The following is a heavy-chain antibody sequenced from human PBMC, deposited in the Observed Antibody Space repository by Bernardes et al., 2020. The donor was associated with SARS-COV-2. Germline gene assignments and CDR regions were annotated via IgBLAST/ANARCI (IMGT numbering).Heavy chain of an antibody. CDR1: GFTFSSYS. D-gene: IGHD3-10*01. Sequence: GGSLRLSCAASGFTFSSYSMNWVRQAPGKGLEWVSYISSSSNTIYYTDSVKGRFTISRDNAKNTLYLQMNSLRAEDAAVYFCARGSGNYYHDYWGQGTVVTVSS. CDR3: ARGSGNYYHDY. V-gene: IGHV3-48*01. J-gene: IGHJ4*02. CDR2: ISSSSNTI.